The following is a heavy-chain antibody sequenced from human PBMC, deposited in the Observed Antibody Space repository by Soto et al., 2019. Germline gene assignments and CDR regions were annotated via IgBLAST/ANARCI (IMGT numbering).Heavy chain of an antibody. D-gene: IGHD2-15*01. CDR1: GGSISSYY. Sequence: SETLSLTCTVSGGSISSYYWSWIRQPPGKGLEWIGYIYYSGSTNYNPSLKSRVTISVDTSKNQFSLKLCSVTAADTAVYYCARVVRYCSGGSCYSVSPWFDPWAQGTLVTVSS. CDR3: ARVVRYCSGGSCYSVSPWFDP. V-gene: IGHV4-59*01. J-gene: IGHJ5*02. CDR2: IYYSGST.